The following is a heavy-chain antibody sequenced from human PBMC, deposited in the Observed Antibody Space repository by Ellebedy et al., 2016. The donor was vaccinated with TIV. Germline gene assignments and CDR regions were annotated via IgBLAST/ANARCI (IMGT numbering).Heavy chain of an antibody. V-gene: IGHV4-4*02. Sequence: SETLSLTCAVSGGSVSSDNWWSWVRPSPGKGLEWIGEIFHSGSTTYNPSLTSRLTISVDKSKNQFSLNLTSVTAADTAVYYCARSPGYYYDSSGYYGGHWGQGALVTVSS. CDR1: GGSVSSDNW. D-gene: IGHD3-22*01. CDR2: IFHSGST. CDR3: ARSPGYYYDSSGYYGGH. J-gene: IGHJ4*02.